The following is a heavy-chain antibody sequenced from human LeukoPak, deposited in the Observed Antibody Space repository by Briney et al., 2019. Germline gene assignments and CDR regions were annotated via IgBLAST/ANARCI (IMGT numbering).Heavy chain of an antibody. CDR1: VFTFSSYW. D-gene: IGHD1-26*01. V-gene: IGHV3-74*01. Sequence: PGGSLRLSCAASVFTFSSYWMYWVRQGPGKGLVWVSRIYSDGSRTTYADSVKGRFTISGDNAKNTLYLEMDSLRGEDTAVYYCARSGRGGAFDIWGHGTMVTVSS. CDR2: IYSDGSRT. CDR3: ARSGRGGAFDI. J-gene: IGHJ3*02.